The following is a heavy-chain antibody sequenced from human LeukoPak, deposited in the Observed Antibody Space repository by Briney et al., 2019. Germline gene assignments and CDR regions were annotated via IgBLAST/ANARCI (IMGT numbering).Heavy chain of an antibody. CDR3: AKGGGYSYENYYYYMDV. V-gene: IGHV3-30*02. CDR2: IRYDGNSK. D-gene: IGHD5-18*01. CDR1: GFTFSSYG. J-gene: IGHJ6*03. Sequence: QAGGSLRPSCAASGFTFSSYGMHWVRQAPDKGLEWVAFIRYDGNSKDYADSVKGRFTISRDNSKNTLYLQMNSLRGEDTALYYCAKGGGYSYENYYYYMDVWGKGTTVTVSS.